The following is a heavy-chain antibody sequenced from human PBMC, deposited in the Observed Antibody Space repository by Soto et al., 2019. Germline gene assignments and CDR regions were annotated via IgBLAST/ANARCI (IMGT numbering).Heavy chain of an antibody. J-gene: IGHJ3*02. Sequence: GGSLRLSCAASGFTFSSYAMSWVRQAPGKGLEWVSAISGSGGSTYYADSVKGRFTISRDNSENTLYLQMNSLRAEDTAVYYCAKDMGGAPLGYCSGGSCQTIDHDAFDIWGQGTMVTVSS. V-gene: IGHV3-23*01. CDR2: ISGSGGST. CDR3: AKDMGGAPLGYCSGGSCQTIDHDAFDI. CDR1: GFTFSSYA. D-gene: IGHD2-15*01.